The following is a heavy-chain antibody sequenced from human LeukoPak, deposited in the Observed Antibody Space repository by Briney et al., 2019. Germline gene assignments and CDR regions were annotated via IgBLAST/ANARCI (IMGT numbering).Heavy chain of an antibody. CDR3: AREIVVVVGNHYYYYMDV. V-gene: IGHV1-18*01. CDR1: GYTFTSYG. CDR2: ISAYNGNT. Sequence: GASVKVSCKASGYTFTSYGISWVRQAPGQGLEWMGWISAYNGNTNYAQKLQGRVTMTTDTSTSTAYMELRSLRSDDTAVYYCAREIVVVVGNHYYYYMDVWGKGTTVTVSS. J-gene: IGHJ6*03. D-gene: IGHD2-15*01.